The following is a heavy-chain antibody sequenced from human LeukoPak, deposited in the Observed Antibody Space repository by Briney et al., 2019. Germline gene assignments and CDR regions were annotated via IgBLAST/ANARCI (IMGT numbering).Heavy chain of an antibody. CDR1: GFTFSSYG. V-gene: IGHV3-21*01. D-gene: IGHD6-13*01. J-gene: IGHJ4*02. CDR2: ISSSSYI. CDR3: AGVLAAAGTVDY. Sequence: KPGGSLRLSCAASGFTFSSYGMSWVRQAPGKGLEWVSSISSSSYIYYADSVKGRFTISRDNAKNSLYLQMNSLRAEDTAVYYCAGVLAAAGTVDYWGQGTLVTVSS.